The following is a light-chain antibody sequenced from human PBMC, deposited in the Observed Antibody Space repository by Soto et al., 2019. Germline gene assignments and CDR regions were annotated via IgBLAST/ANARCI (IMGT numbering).Light chain of an antibody. CDR3: CSFAGTYTVV. CDR1: GSDVGGYDF. Sequence: QSVLTQPRSVSGSPGQSVTLSCSGSGSDVGGYDFVSWYQQHPGKAPKLIIYDVSKRPSGVPDRYSGSKSGNTASLTISGLRADDEADYSCCSFAGTYTVVFGGGTKLTVL. V-gene: IGLV2-11*01. J-gene: IGLJ2*01. CDR2: DVS.